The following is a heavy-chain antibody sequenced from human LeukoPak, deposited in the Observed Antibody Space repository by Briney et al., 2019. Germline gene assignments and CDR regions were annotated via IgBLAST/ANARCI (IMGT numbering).Heavy chain of an antibody. Sequence: GGSLRLSCAASGFTFDDYAMHWVRQAPGKGLEWVSGINWSSGSTTYYADSVKGRFTISRDNAKNSLYLQMNSLRAEDTAVYYCASIVVVPAAISRPVDYWGRGTLVTVSS. CDR3: ASIVVVPAAISRPVDY. D-gene: IGHD2-2*01. CDR2: INWSSGSTT. CDR1: GFTFDDYA. J-gene: IGHJ4*02. V-gene: IGHV3-9*01.